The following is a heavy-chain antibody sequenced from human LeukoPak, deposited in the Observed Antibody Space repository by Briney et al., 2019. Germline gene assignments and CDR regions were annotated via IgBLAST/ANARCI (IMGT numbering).Heavy chain of an antibody. D-gene: IGHD5-12*01. V-gene: IGHV4-34*01. Sequence: PSETLSLTCGIYGGSFSGYYWSWIRQPPGKGLEWIGEVHHSGSTIYTPSLKSRVTISVDTSKNQFSLKLTSVTAADTAVYYYAIGYSGFDARGLDHWGQGTLVTVSS. J-gene: IGHJ4*02. CDR2: VHHSGST. CDR3: AIGYSGFDARGLDH. CDR1: GGSFSGYY.